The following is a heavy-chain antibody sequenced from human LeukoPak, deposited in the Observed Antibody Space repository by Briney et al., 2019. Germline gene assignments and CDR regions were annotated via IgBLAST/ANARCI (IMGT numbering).Heavy chain of an antibody. J-gene: IGHJ3*02. CDR1: GGSISSYY. Sequence: SETPSLTCTVSGGSISSYYWSWIRQPPGKGLEWIGYIYYSGSTNYNPSLKSRVTISVDTSKNQFSLKLSSVTAADTAVYYCARGFITGGRSHDTFDIWGQGTMVTVSS. D-gene: IGHD1-20*01. CDR2: IYYSGST. CDR3: ARGFITGGRSHDTFDI. V-gene: IGHV4-59*01.